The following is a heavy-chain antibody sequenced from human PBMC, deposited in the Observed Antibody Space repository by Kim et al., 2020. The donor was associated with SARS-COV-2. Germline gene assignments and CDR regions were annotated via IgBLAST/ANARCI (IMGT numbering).Heavy chain of an antibody. CDR3: ARGMGVYYYDSSGFGAFDI. J-gene: IGHJ3*02. V-gene: IGHV1-69*13. D-gene: IGHD3-22*01. Sequence: SVKVSCKASGGTFSSYAISWVRQAPGQGLEWMGGIIPIFGTANYAQKFQGRVTITADESTSTAYMELSSLRSEDTAVYYCARGMGVYYYDSSGFGAFDIWGQGTMVTVSS. CDR2: IIPIFGTA. CDR1: GGTFSSYA.